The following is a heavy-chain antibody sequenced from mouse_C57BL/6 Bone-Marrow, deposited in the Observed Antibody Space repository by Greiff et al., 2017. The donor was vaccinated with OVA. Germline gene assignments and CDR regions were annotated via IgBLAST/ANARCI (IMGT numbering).Heavy chain of an antibody. D-gene: IGHD1-1*01. Sequence: VKLLESGAELVRPGTSVKMSCKASGYTFTNYWIGWAKQRPGHGLEWIGDIYPGGGYTNYNEKFKGKATLTADKSSSTAYMQFSSLTSEDSAIYYCAREGLSRYFDYWGQGTTLTVSS. J-gene: IGHJ2*01. V-gene: IGHV1-63*01. CDR3: AREGLSRYFDY. CDR2: IYPGGGYT. CDR1: GYTFTNYW.